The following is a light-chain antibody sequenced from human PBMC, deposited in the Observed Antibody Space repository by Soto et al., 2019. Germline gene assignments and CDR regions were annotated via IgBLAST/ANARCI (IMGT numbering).Light chain of an antibody. J-gene: IGKJ1*01. CDR2: GAS. CDR3: LQYDNWPQA. CDR1: QSVSSN. Sequence: EIVMTQSPAALSVSPGERATLSRRAGQSVSSNLAWYQKKPGQAPRLLIYGASTRATGAPARFSGSGSGTEFTLTISSLQSEDFAVYYCLQYDNWPQAFGQGTKVDIK. V-gene: IGKV3-15*01.